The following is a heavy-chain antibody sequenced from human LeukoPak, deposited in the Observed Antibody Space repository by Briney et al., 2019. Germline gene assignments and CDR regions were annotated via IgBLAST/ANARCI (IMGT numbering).Heavy chain of an antibody. Sequence: SETLSLTCTVSGGSISSYYWSWLRQPPGKGLEWIGYMYYNERTNYNPSLKSRVTISVDTSKNQFSLKLSSVTAADTAVYYCARNNVLLWFGEFPNWFDPWGQGTLVTVSS. CDR1: GGSISSYY. CDR3: ARNNVLLWFGEFPNWFDP. J-gene: IGHJ5*02. D-gene: IGHD3-10*01. CDR2: MYYNERT. V-gene: IGHV4-59*12.